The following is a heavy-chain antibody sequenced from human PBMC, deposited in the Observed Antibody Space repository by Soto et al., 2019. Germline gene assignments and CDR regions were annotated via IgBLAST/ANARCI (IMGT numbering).Heavy chain of an antibody. Sequence: VRLVQSGGGVVQPGRAPTLACVASGFTFDNYGMHWVRQAPGQGLDWVAVISYDGKNQYYEDSVKGRFTISRDNSRNTLYLQMNNLRPEDTGVYYCAKGFFVGATTSPFESWGQGTLVAVST. D-gene: IGHD1-26*01. J-gene: IGHJ4*02. CDR1: GFTFDNYG. CDR3: AKGFFVGATTSPFES. V-gene: IGHV3-30*18. CDR2: ISYDGKNQ.